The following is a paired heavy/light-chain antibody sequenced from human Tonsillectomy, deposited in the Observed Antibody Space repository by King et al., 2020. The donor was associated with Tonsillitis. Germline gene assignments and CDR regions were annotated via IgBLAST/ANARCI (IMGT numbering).Light chain of an antibody. CDR1: NIGSKS. CDR3: QVWDPSDHYV. Sequence: SYVLTQPPSVSVAPGQTARITCGGNNIGSKSVHWYQQKPGQAPVLVVYDDSDRPSGIPERFSGSNSGNTATLTLSRVEAGDEADYYCQVWDPSDHYVFGTGTRVTVL. V-gene: IGLV3-21*02. J-gene: IGLJ1*01. CDR2: DDS.
Heavy chain of an antibody. V-gene: IGHV2-26*01. D-gene: IGHD4-17*01. CDR1: GFSLTNERVG. CDR2: IFSFDEK. J-gene: IGHJ4*02. Sequence: QVTLKESGPVLVKPTESLTLTCTVSGFSLTNERVGVSWIRQPPGKALEWLAHIFSFDEKSYSTSLKSRLTISKDTSKSQVVLTMTNMDPVDTATYYCARIYGDFITVFDHWGQGTLVTVSS. CDR3: ARIYGDFITVFDH.